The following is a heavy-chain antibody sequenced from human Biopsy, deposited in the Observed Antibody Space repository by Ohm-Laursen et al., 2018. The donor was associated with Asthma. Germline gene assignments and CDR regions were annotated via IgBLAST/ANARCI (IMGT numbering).Heavy chain of an antibody. Sequence: PRLSCTASGFTFDDYGMHWVRQVPGKGLEWVSGISWNSGSIGYADSVKGRFTISRDNAKNSLYLQMNSLRVEDTALYYCAKATLGDIGKDYWGQGTLVTVSS. V-gene: IGHV3-9*01. CDR3: AKATLGDIGKDY. CDR2: ISWNSGSI. CDR1: GFTFDDYG. D-gene: IGHD2-21*01. J-gene: IGHJ4*02.